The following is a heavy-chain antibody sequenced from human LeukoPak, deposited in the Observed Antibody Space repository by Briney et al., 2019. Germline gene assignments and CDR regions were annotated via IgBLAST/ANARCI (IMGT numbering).Heavy chain of an antibody. CDR1: GFTFSSYS. CDR2: ISSSSSYI. J-gene: IGHJ4*02. CDR3: ARDRLWFGELGY. V-gene: IGHV3-21*01. Sequence: GGSLRLSCAASGFTFSSYSMNWVRQAPGKGLEWVSSISSSSSYIYYADSVKGRFTISRDNAKNSLYLQMNSLRAEDTAVYYCARDRLWFGELGYWGQGTLVTVSS. D-gene: IGHD3-10*01.